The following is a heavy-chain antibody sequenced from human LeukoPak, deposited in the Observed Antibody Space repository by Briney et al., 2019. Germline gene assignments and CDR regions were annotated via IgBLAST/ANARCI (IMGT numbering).Heavy chain of an antibody. D-gene: IGHD3-22*01. J-gene: IGHJ4*02. CDR1: GFTFSSYW. V-gene: IGHV3-7*01. Sequence: GGSLRLSCAASGFTFSSYWMSWVRQAPGKGLEWVANIKQDGSEKYYVDSVKGRFTISRDNARNSLYLQMNSLRAEDTAVYYCARDNFIVVGPFDYWGQGTLVTVSS. CDR3: ARDNFIVVGPFDY. CDR2: IKQDGSEK.